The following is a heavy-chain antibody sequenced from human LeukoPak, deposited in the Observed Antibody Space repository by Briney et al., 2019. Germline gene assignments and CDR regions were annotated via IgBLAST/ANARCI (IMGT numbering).Heavy chain of an antibody. V-gene: IGHV4-39*01. CDR1: RGSIRTADYY. Sequence: SETLSLTCTVSRGSIRTADYYWAWVRQPPGEGLEWLGSIYFSGTPYFNPSLKSRVDVSIDTSKNQFSLKVTSVNASDTAVYFCARTSSWYAGAWFDSWGQGTLVTVSS. D-gene: IGHD6-13*01. J-gene: IGHJ5*01. CDR2: IYFSGTP. CDR3: ARTSSWYAGAWFDS.